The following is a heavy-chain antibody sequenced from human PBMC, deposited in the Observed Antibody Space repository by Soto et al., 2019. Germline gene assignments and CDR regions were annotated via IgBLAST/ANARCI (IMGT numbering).Heavy chain of an antibody. Sequence: QLQLQESGPGLVKPSETLSLTCTVSGGSISSSSYYWGWIRQPPGKGLEWIGYIYYSGSTYYNPSLKSRVTISVDTSKNQFSLKLNSVTAADTAVYYCATSNWFDPWDQGTLVTVSS. CDR3: ATSNWFDP. V-gene: IGHV4-39*01. CDR1: GGSISSSSYY. CDR2: IYYSGST. J-gene: IGHJ5*02.